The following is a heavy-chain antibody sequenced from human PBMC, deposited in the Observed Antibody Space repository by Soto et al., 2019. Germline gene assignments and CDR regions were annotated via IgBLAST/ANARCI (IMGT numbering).Heavy chain of an antibody. Sequence: SETRPSPALSLVAPSVVTTGAGSGSPQGRDWSGLGISITVGSTNYNPSLKSRVTISVDTSKNQFSLKLSSVTAADTAVYYCARGRGYSGYEHDFDYWGQGTLVTVS. J-gene: IGHJ4*02. CDR2: SITVGST. CDR3: ARGRGYSGYEHDFDY. V-gene: IGHV4-59*01. D-gene: IGHD5-12*01. CDR1: VAPSVVTT.